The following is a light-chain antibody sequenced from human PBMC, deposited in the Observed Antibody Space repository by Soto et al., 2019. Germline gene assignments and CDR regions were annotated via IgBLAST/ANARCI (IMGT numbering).Light chain of an antibody. J-gene: IGKJ1*01. CDR1: QSVGSN. V-gene: IGKV3-15*01. CDR2: GAS. CDR3: XXXXXXXPXRT. Sequence: EIVMTQSPATLSVSPGDRAALSCRASQSVGSNLAWYQQKPGQAPRLLIYGASTRATGIPARFSGSGSGTEFTLTISSLQSEDFAXXXXXXXXXXXPXRTFGQGTKVEIK.